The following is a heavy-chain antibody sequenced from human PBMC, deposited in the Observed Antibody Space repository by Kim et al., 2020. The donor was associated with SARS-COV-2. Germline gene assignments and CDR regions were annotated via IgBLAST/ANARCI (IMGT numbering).Heavy chain of an antibody. V-gene: IGHV3-33*05. J-gene: IGHJ6*02. Sequence: GGSLRLSCAASGFTFSSYGMHWVRQAPGKGLEWVAVISYDGSNKYYADSVKGRFTISRDNSKNTLYLQMNSLRAEDTAVYYCARDHELTYYDILTGYPLRVLGMDVWGQGTTVTVSS. CDR3: ARDHELTYYDILTGYPLRVLGMDV. CDR1: GFTFSSYG. CDR2: ISYDGSNK. D-gene: IGHD3-9*01.